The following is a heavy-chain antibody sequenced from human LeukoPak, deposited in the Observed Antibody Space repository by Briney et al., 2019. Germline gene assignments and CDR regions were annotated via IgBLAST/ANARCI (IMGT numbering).Heavy chain of an antibody. V-gene: IGHV3-21*01. CDR3: ARSPPRGYSGHDDWPAYNFDY. CDR2: ISYTSTHI. CDR1: GLTSSSYP. D-gene: IGHD5-12*01. J-gene: IGHJ4*02. Sequence: PGGSLRLSCAASGLTSSSYPMNWVRQAPGEGLEWVSSISYTSTHINYADSVKGRFTISRDNAKNSLYLQMSSLRAEDTAVYYCARSPPRGYSGHDDWPAYNFDYWGQGTLVTVSS.